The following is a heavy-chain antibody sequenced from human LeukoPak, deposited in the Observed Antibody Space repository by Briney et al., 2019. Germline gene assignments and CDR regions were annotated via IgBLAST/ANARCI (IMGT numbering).Heavy chain of an antibody. V-gene: IGHV1-18*01. CDR3: ARVSDGNGGSYLFDY. CDR1: GYTFTSYG. CDR2: ISAYNGNT. Sequence: ASVKVSCKASGYTFTSYGMSWVRQAPGQGLEWMGWISAYNGNTNYAQKLQGRVTMTTDTSTSTAYMELRSLRSDDTAVYYCARVSDGNGGSYLFDYWGQGTLVTVSS. D-gene: IGHD1-26*01. J-gene: IGHJ4*02.